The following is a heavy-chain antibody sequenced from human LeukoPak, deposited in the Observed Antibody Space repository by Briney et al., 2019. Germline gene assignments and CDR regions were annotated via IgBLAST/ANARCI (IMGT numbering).Heavy chain of an antibody. J-gene: IGHJ4*02. D-gene: IGHD3-3*01. CDR2: ISSSSSYI. V-gene: IGHV3-21*01. CDR1: GFTFSGYS. Sequence: GGSLRLSCAASGFTFSGYSMNWVRQAPGKGLEWVSSISSSSSYIYYADSVKGRFTISRDNAKNSLYLQMNSLRAEDTAVYYCASNYYDFWSGYYLDYWGQGTLVTVSS. CDR3: ASNYYDFWSGYYLDY.